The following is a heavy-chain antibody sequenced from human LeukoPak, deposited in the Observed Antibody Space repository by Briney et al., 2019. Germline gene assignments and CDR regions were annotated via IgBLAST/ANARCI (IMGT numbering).Heavy chain of an antibody. CDR2: INPSGGST. V-gene: IGHV1-46*01. Sequence: GASVKVSCKASGYTFTSYGISWVRQAPGQGLEWMGIINPSGGSTSYAQKFQGRVTMTRDMSTSTVYMELSSLRSEDTAVYYCARVEGLRYMGERGFDYWGQGTLVTVSS. D-gene: IGHD3-16*01. J-gene: IGHJ4*02. CDR3: ARVEGLRYMGERGFDY. CDR1: GYTFTSYG.